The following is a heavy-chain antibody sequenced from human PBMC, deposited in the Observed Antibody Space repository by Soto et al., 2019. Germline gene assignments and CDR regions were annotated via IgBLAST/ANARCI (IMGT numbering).Heavy chain of an antibody. V-gene: IGHV3-21*01. CDR1: GFTFSSYS. J-gene: IGHJ6*02. D-gene: IGHD2-2*01. Sequence: EVQLVESGGGLVKPGGSLRLSCAASGFTFSSYSMNWVRQAPGKGLEWVSSISSSSSYIYYADSVKGRFTISRDNAKNSLYLQSNSLRAEDTAVYYCARVGCSSTSCHYYYFGMDVWGQGTTVTVSS. CDR3: ARVGCSSTSCHYYYFGMDV. CDR2: ISSSSSYI.